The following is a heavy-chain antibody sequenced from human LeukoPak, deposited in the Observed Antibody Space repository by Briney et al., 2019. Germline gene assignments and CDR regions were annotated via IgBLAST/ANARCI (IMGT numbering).Heavy chain of an antibody. D-gene: IGHD6-19*01. J-gene: IGHJ4*02. CDR3: AKRIYGWYQIDH. Sequence: QPGGSLRLSCAASGFTFSSYAMSWVRQAPGKGLEWVSAITGPGEGTWYADSVQGRFTTSRDNSKNTLYLQMNSLSAEDTAVYFCAKRIYGWYQIDHWGQGTLVTVSS. CDR1: GFTFSSYA. CDR2: ITGPGEGT. V-gene: IGHV3-23*01.